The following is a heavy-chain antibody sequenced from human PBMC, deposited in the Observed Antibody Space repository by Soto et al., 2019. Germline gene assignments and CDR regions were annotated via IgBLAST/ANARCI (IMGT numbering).Heavy chain of an antibody. CDR1: GFTFGDYA. CDR3: TRDLALLVVAATEAFDI. CDR2: IRSKAYGGTT. D-gene: IGHD2-15*01. Sequence: PGGSLRLSCTASGFTFGDYAMSWFRQAPGKGLEWVGFIRSKAYGGTTEYAASVKGRFTISRDDSKSIAYLQMNSLKTEDTAVYYCTRDLALLVVAATEAFDIWGQGTMVTVSS. J-gene: IGHJ3*02. V-gene: IGHV3-49*03.